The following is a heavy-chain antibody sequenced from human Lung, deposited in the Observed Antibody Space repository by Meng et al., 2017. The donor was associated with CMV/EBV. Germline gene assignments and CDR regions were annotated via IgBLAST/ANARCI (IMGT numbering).Heavy chain of an antibody. Sequence: QLQLQQPGPGLVKPSTTLSLTCAISGEVVSSDSAAWHWIRQSPSRGHEWLGRTYYRSKWYHEYAVSVKSLITISPDTPKNQFSRQLNSMTPEDTAVYYCARGINGGCGDWGQGTLVTVSS. CDR3: ARGINGGCGD. CDR1: GEVVSSDSAA. CDR2: TYYRSKWYH. V-gene: IGHV6-1*01. D-gene: IGHD4-23*01. J-gene: IGHJ4*02.